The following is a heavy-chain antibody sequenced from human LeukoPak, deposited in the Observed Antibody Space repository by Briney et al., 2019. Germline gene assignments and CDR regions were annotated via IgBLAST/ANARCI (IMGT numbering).Heavy chain of an antibody. J-gene: IGHJ4*02. V-gene: IGHV3-21*01. CDR2: ISSSSSYI. CDR1: GFTFSSYS. D-gene: IGHD1-7*01. Sequence: PGGSLRLSCAASGFTFSSYSMNWVRQAPGRGLEWVSSISSSSSYIYYADSVKGRFTISRDNAKNTLYLQMNGLRAEDTAVYYCARTQNYVFDYWGQGTLVTVSS. CDR3: ARTQNYVFDY.